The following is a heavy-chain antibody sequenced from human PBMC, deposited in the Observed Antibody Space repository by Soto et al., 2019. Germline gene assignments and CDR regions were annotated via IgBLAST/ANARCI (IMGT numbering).Heavy chain of an antibody. CDR1: GGSISSSNW. J-gene: IGHJ4*02. Sequence: PSETLSLTCAVSGGSISSSNWWNWVRQPPGKGLEWIGEIYHSGSTNYNPSLKSRVTISVDKSKNQFPLKLTSVTATDTAVFYCASQRDGSEGYFDYWGQGTLVTVSS. V-gene: IGHV4-4*02. CDR3: ASQRDGSEGYFDY. CDR2: IYHSGST. D-gene: IGHD5-12*01.